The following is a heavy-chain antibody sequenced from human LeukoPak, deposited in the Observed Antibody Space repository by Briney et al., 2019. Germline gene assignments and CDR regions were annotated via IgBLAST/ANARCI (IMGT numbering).Heavy chain of an antibody. D-gene: IGHD3-16*02. J-gene: IGHJ5*02. CDR3: ARVNEEYDYVWGSYLSSFDP. Sequence: SETLSLTCAVSGGSISSSNWWSWVRQPPGKGLEWIGEIYHSGSTNYNPSLKSRVTISVDKSKNQFSLKLSSVTAADTAVYYCARVNEEYDYVWGSYLSSFDPWGQGTLVTVSS. CDR2: IYHSGST. V-gene: IGHV4-4*02. CDR1: GGSISSSNW.